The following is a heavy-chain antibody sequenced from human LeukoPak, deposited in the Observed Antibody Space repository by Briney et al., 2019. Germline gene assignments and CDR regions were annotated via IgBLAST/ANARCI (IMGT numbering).Heavy chain of an antibody. J-gene: IGHJ3*02. CDR3: AKDRRGGSYYAATLDI. V-gene: IGHV3-23*01. CDR2: ISDIGDIT. CDR1: GFTFSSYA. Sequence: GGSLRLSCAASGFTFSSYAMSWVRQAPGKGLEWVSGISDIGDITYYADSVNGRFTISRDNSKNTLYVQMNSLRVEDTAVYFCAKDRRGGSYYAATLDIWGPGTMVTVSS. D-gene: IGHD1-26*01.